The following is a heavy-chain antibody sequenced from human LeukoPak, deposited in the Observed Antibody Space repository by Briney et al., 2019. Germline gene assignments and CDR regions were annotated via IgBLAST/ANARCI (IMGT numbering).Heavy chain of an antibody. CDR2: IYYSGST. Sequence: SETLSLTCAVSGGSISSSNWWNWVRQPPGKGLEWIGYIYYSGSTNYNPSLKSRVTISVDTSKNQFSLKLSSVTAADTAVYYCARALVVAATSNWFDPWGQGTLVTVSS. CDR3: ARALVVAATSNWFDP. CDR1: GGSISSSNW. J-gene: IGHJ5*02. V-gene: IGHV4-4*02. D-gene: IGHD2-15*01.